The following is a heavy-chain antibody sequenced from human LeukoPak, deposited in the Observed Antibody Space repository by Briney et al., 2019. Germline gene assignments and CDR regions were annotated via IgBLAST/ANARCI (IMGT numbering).Heavy chain of an antibody. Sequence: GGSLRLSCAASGFTFSNYWLSWVRQVPGKGPEWVANIRQDGKELYYVDSAKGRFTISRDNAKNSLYLQMDSLRVDDTAVYYCARDKVSGPTLLDYWGQGTLVTVSS. J-gene: IGHJ4*02. CDR1: GFTFSNYW. CDR2: IRQDGKEL. V-gene: IGHV3-7*01. CDR3: ARDKVSGPTLLDY. D-gene: IGHD5/OR15-5a*01.